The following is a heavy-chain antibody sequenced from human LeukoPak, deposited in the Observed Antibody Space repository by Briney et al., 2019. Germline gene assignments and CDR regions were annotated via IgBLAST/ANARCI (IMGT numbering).Heavy chain of an antibody. V-gene: IGHV1-18*01. CDR1: GYAFITYG. J-gene: IGHJ1*01. D-gene: IGHD6-19*01. CDR3: ARESSIPAVGTEYFQD. Sequence: ASVKVSCKTSGYAFITYGVSWVRQAPGQGLEWLGGISGFNGHATYAPNVQGRLTLTTDASTRTVYMELRSLRSDDTAVYYCARESSIPAVGTEYFQDWGQGTLVTVS. CDR2: ISGFNGHA.